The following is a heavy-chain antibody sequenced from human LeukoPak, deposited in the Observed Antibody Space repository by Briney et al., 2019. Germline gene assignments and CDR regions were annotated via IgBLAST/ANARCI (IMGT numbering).Heavy chain of an antibody. Sequence: SETLSLTCAVYGGSFSGYYWSWIRQPPGKGLEWIGEINHSGSTNYNPSLKSRVTISVDTSKNQFSLKLSSVTAADTAVYYCARGSRSSSWFKTTYYYYMDVWGKGTTVTISS. V-gene: IGHV4-34*01. CDR1: GGSFSGYY. J-gene: IGHJ6*03. D-gene: IGHD6-13*01. CDR2: INHSGST. CDR3: ARGSRSSSWFKTTYYYYMDV.